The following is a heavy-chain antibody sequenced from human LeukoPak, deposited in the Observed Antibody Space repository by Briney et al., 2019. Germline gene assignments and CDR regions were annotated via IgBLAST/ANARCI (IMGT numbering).Heavy chain of an antibody. V-gene: IGHV4-59*01. CDR1: GGSISSYY. J-gene: IGHJ2*01. CDR3: AREDWYFDL. CDR2: IYYSGST. Sequence: PSETLSLTCTVSGGSISSYYWSWIRQPPGKGLEWIGYIYYSGSTNYNPSLKSRVTISVDTSKNQFSLKLSSLTAADTAVYYCAREDWYFDLWGRGTLVTVSS.